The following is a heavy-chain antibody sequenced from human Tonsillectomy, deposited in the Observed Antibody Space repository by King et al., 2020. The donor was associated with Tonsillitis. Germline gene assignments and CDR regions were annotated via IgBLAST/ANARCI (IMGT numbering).Heavy chain of an antibody. Sequence: QLVQSGGGLVKPGGSLRLSCAASGFTFSNAWMNWVRQAPGKGLEWDGRIKSKTDGGTTDYAAPVKGRFTISRDDSKNTLYLQMNSLKTEDTAVYYCTTVHDSSGWEFDYWGQGTLVTVSS. D-gene: IGHD6-19*01. CDR1: GFTFSNAW. CDR3: TTVHDSSGWEFDY. CDR2: IKSKTDGGTT. V-gene: IGHV3-15*07. J-gene: IGHJ4*02.